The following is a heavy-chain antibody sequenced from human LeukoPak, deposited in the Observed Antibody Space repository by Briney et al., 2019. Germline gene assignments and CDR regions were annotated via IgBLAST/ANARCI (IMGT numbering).Heavy chain of an antibody. Sequence: PGGSLRLSCAASGFTFSNYAMSWVRQAPGEGLEWVSSISVSGGSTFYADSVKGRFTISRDNSKNTLYLQMNSLRAEDTAVYYCAKAGAVVVVAAKYFDYWGQGTLVTVSS. V-gene: IGHV3-23*01. J-gene: IGHJ4*02. CDR2: ISVSGGST. CDR1: GFTFSNYA. CDR3: AKAGAVVVVAAKYFDY. D-gene: IGHD2-15*01.